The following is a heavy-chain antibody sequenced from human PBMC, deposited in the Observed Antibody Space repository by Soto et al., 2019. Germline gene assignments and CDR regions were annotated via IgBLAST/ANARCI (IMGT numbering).Heavy chain of an antibody. Sequence: XXTLSLHYVVGGGSLSSCDWRWIPQPTGKGPEWLGSIYHSGSTSYNPSLKRRVTISVDTSKNHFSLKLSSVTAPDTAVYYCARLGTYYQPYNWFDPWGQGTLVIVSS. V-gene: IGHV4-59*05. CDR3: ARLGTYYQPYNWFDP. CDR2: IYHSGST. D-gene: IGHD3-10*01. J-gene: IGHJ5*02. CDR1: GGSLSSCD.